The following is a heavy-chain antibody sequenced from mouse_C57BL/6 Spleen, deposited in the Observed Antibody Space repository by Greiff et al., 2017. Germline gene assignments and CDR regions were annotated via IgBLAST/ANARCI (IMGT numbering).Heavy chain of an antibody. CDR1: GYTFTSYW. Sequence: QQSCKASGYTFTSYWMHWVKQRPGRGLEWIGRIDPNSGGTKYNEKFKSKATLTVDKPSSTAYMQLSSLTSEDSAVYYCARSTTVKDWFAYWGQGTLVTVSA. V-gene: IGHV1-72*01. J-gene: IGHJ3*01. CDR3: ARSTTVKDWFAY. D-gene: IGHD1-1*01. CDR2: IDPNSGGT.